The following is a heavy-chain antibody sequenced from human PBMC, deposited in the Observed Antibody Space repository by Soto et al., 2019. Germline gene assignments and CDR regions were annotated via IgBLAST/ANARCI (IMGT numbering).Heavy chain of an antibody. V-gene: IGHV3-48*01. CDR3: AGEGTTSGYFDS. J-gene: IGHJ4*02. Sequence: GGSLRLSCAASGLTFSTYNMNWVRQAPGKGLEWISYISRSSTSIYYADSVKGRFTISRDNAKKSLYLQMDNLTAEDTAVFYCAGEGTTSGYFDSWGQGTLVTVSS. D-gene: IGHD2-8*02. CDR1: GLTFSTYN. CDR2: ISRSSTSI.